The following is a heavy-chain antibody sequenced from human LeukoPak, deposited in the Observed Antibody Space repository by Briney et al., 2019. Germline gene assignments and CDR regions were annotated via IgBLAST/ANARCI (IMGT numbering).Heavy chain of an antibody. Sequence: GGSLRLSCAGSGFTFGGYGMHWFRQTPGKGLEWVAVIAYDGSRAFYADSVKGRFTISRDNSKNTMSVQMDGLRAEDTAVYYFTRYNNDHFDYWGQGTLVTVSS. CDR1: GFTFGGYG. V-gene: IGHV3-33*01. D-gene: IGHD1-14*01. J-gene: IGHJ4*02. CDR2: IAYDGSRA. CDR3: TRYNNDHFDY.